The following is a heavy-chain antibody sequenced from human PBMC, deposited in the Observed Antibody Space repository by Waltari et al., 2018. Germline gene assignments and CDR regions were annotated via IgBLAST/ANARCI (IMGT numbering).Heavy chain of an antibody. D-gene: IGHD3-10*01. CDR2: ISSSSSTI. V-gene: IGHV3-48*04. J-gene: IGHJ4*02. CDR3: ASSAGSGSYWV. Sequence: EVQLVESGGGLVQPGGSLRLSCAASGFTFSSYSMNWVRQAPGKGLEWVSYISSSSSTIYYADSVKGRFTISRDNAKNSLYLQMNSLRAEDTAVYYCASSAGSGSYWVWGQGTLVTVSS. CDR1: GFTFSSYS.